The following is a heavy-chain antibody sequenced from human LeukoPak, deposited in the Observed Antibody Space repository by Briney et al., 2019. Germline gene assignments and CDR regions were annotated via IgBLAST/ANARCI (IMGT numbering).Heavy chain of an antibody. J-gene: IGHJ6*02. Sequence: GGSLRLSCAASGFIFSNFSMHWVRQAPGKGLEWVAVTSYDGTSKYYADSVKGRFTISRDNAKNTLYLQMNSLSLEDTAVYYCARESAVTLADYGFDVWGQGTTVTVSS. D-gene: IGHD4-17*01. CDR1: GFIFSNFS. CDR2: TSYDGTSK. V-gene: IGHV3-30-3*01. CDR3: ARESAVTLADYGFDV.